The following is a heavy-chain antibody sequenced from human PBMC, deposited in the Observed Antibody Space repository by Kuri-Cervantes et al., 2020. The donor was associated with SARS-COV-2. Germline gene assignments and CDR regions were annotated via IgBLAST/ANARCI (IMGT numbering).Heavy chain of an antibody. J-gene: IGHJ4*02. V-gene: IGHV3-23*01. CDR2: ISGSGGST. Sequence: GGSLRLSCAASGFTFSSYWMSWVRQAPGKGLEWVSAISGSGGSTYYADSVKGRFTISRDNSKNTLYLQMNSLRAEDTAVYYCARPYDEGPTTPNWGQGTLVTVSS. D-gene: IGHD3-22*01. CDR1: GFTFSSYW. CDR3: ARPYDEGPTTPN.